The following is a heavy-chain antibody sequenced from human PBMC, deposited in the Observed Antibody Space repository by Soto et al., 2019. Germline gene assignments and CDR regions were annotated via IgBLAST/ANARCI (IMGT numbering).Heavy chain of an antibody. J-gene: IGHJ6*02. Sequence: ALLKVYWKTSGYTFTGDYMDWRRQATGQGLEWMGWINPNSGGTNYAQKFQGWVTMTRDTSISTAYMELSRLRSDDTAVYYCARGPITMVRGAIPSPYYYYGMDVWGQATTVTGSS. CDR3: ARGPITMVRGAIPSPYYYYGMDV. D-gene: IGHD3-10*01. CDR2: INPNSGGT. V-gene: IGHV1-2*04. CDR1: GYTFTGDY.